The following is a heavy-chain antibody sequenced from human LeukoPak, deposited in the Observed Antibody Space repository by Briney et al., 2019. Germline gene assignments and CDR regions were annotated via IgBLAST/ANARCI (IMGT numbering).Heavy chain of an antibody. V-gene: IGHV5-51*01. CDR3: ARRADYYYDSSGYYYFDY. CDR2: IYPGDSDT. CDR1: GYSFTSYW. D-gene: IGHD3-22*01. Sequence: GESLKISCKGSGYSFTSYWIGWVRQMPGKGLEWMGIIYPGDSDTRYSPSFQGQVTISADKSISTAYLQWSSLKASDTAMYYCARRADYYYDSSGYYYFDYWGQGTRVTVSS. J-gene: IGHJ4*02.